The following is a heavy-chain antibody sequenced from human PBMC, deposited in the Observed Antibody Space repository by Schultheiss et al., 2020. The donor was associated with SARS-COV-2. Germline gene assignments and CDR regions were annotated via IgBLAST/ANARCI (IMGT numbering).Heavy chain of an antibody. Sequence: SETLSLTCTVSGGSISSSSYYWGWIRQPPGKGLEWIGSIYYSGSTYYSPSLKSRVTISVDTSKNQFSLKLSSVTAADTAVYYCARHFYDSSGQPTFYFYYYIDVWGKGGTVTVAS. CDR3: ARHFYDSSGQPTFYFYYYIDV. V-gene: IGHV4-39*01. CDR2: IYYSGST. J-gene: IGHJ6*03. D-gene: IGHD3-22*01. CDR1: GGSISSSSYY.